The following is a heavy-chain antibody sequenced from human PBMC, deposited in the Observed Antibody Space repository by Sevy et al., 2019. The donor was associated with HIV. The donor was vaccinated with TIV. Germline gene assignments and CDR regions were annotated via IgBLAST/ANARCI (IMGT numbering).Heavy chain of an antibody. D-gene: IGHD3-3*01. CDR3: ARVALSDYDFWSGYPRYYYYYGMDD. V-gene: IGHV1-69*13. CDR1: GGTFSSYA. Sequence: ASVKVSCKASGGTFSSYAISWVRQAPGQGLEWMGGIIPIFGTANYAQKFQGRVTITADESTSTAYMELSSLRSEDTAVYYCARVALSDYDFWSGYPRYYYYYGMDDWGQGTTVTVSS. J-gene: IGHJ6*02. CDR2: IIPIFGTA.